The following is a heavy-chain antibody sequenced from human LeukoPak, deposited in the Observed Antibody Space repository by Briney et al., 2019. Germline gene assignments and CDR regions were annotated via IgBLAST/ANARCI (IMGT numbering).Heavy chain of an antibody. CDR1: GYTFTSYY. CDR3: ARGGYSSPRGWFDS. Sequence: ASVKVSCKASGYTFTSYYMHWVRQAPGQGLEWMGMLNPSGGSTTYAQKFQGRVSLTRDMSTRTVYMELSSLRYEDTAVYYCARGGYSSPRGWFDSWGQGTLVTVSS. D-gene: IGHD6-13*01. CDR2: LNPSGGST. V-gene: IGHV1-46*01. J-gene: IGHJ5*01.